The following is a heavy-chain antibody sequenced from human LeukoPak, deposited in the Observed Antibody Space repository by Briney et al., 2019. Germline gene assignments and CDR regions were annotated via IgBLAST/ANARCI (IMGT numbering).Heavy chain of an antibody. J-gene: IGHJ3*02. V-gene: IGHV3-NL1*01. CDR1: GFTFSSYG. Sequence: GGSLRLSCAASGFTFSSYGMHWVRQAPGKGLEWVSVIYSGGSTYYADSVKGRFTISRDNSKNTLYLQMNSLRAEDTAVYYCARGAGCSSSVAFDIWGQGTMVTVSS. D-gene: IGHD6-19*01. CDR2: IYSGGST. CDR3: ARGAGCSSSVAFDI.